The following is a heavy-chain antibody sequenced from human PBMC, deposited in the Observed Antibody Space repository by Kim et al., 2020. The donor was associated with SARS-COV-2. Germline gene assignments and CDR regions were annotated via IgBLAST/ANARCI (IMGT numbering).Heavy chain of an antibody. CDR2: IYYSGST. CDR1: GGSISSYY. CDR3: ARRPLGVTIFGVVTGDWFDP. V-gene: IGHV4-59*01. D-gene: IGHD3-3*01. Sequence: SETLSLTCTVSGGSISSYYWSWIRQPPGKGLEWIGYIYYSGSTNYNPSLKSRVTISVDTSKNHFSLKLSSVTAADTAVYYCARRPLGVTIFGVVTGDWFDPWGQGTLVTVSS. J-gene: IGHJ5*02.